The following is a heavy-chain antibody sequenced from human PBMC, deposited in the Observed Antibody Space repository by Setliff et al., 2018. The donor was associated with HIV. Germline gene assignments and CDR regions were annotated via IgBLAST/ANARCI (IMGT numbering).Heavy chain of an antibody. CDR2: MYYSGST. CDR3: ARDSSRGVPRGIDL. J-gene: IGHJ5*02. Sequence: SETLSLTCIVSGGSISGSSYYWGWIRQSPGKGLEWIGNMYYSGSTYYSPSLQSRSTISIDTSKNQFSLKLRSVTAADTAVYFCARDSSRGVPRGIDLWGQGTLVTVSS. CDR1: GGSISGSSYY. D-gene: IGHD6-13*01. V-gene: IGHV4-39*07.